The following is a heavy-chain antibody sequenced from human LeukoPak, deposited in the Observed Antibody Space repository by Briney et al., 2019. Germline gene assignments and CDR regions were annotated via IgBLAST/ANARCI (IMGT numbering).Heavy chain of an antibody. CDR2: INPNSGGI. V-gene: IGHV1-2*02. CDR1: GYTFTGYY. D-gene: IGHD6-13*01. J-gene: IGHJ5*02. Sequence: ASVKVSCKASGYTFTGYYMHWVRQAPGQGLEWMGWINPNSGGINYAQKFQGRVTMTRDTSISTAYMELSRLRSDDTAVYYCARDPQVGYSSSDWFDPWGQGTLVTVSS. CDR3: ARDPQVGYSSSDWFDP.